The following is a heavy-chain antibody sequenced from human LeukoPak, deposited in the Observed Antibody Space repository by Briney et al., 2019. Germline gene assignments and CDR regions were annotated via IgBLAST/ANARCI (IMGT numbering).Heavy chain of an antibody. Sequence: SETLSLTCTVSGGSISSYYWSWIRQPPGKGLEWIGYIYYSGSTNYNPSLKSRVTISVDTSKNQFSLKLSSVTAADTAVYYCAKVAKYYYGPETHFFFENWGQGTLVTVSS. J-gene: IGHJ4*02. D-gene: IGHD3-10*01. CDR2: IYYSGST. CDR1: GGSISSYY. V-gene: IGHV4-59*12. CDR3: AKVAKYYYGPETHFFFEN.